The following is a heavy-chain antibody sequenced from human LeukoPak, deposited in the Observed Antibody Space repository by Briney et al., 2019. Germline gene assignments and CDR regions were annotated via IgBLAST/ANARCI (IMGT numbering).Heavy chain of an antibody. CDR3: ARGRAGRGYSYVIYYYYYMDV. J-gene: IGHJ6*03. V-gene: IGHV4-59*04. CDR1: GFIFSSYS. CDR2: IYYSGST. Sequence: GSLRLSCAASGFIFSSYSMNWVRQAPGKGLEWIGAIYYSGSTYYNPSLKSRVTMSVDTSQNQFSLKLSSVTAADTAVYYCARGRAGRGYSYVIYYYYYMDVWGKGTTVTI. D-gene: IGHD5-18*01.